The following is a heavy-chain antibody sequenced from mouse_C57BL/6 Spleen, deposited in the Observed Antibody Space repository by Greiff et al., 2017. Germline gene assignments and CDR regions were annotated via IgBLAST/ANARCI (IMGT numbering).Heavy chain of an antibody. Sequence: EVQLQQSGAELVRPGASVKLSCTASGFNIKDYYMHWVKQRPEQGLEWIGRIDPEDGDTEYAPKFQGKATMTADTSSNTAYLQLSSLTSEDTAVYYCIDSSGYTWFAYWGQGTLVTVSA. V-gene: IGHV14-1*01. CDR1: GFNIKDYY. CDR2: IDPEDGDT. D-gene: IGHD3-2*02. J-gene: IGHJ3*01. CDR3: IDSSGYTWFAY.